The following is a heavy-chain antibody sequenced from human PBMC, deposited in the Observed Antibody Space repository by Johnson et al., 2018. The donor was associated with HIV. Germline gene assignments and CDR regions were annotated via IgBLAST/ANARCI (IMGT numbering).Heavy chain of an antibody. CDR2: ISYDGSNK. Sequence: QVQLVESGGGVVQPGRSLRLSCAASGFTFSSYAMHWVRQAPGKGLEWVAVISYDGSNKYYADSVKGRFTISRDTSKNTLYVQMNNLRPEDTAVYCCARDRRGLQFPFYAFDIWGQGTMVTVSS. J-gene: IGHJ3*02. V-gene: IGHV3-30*14. CDR3: ARDRRGLQFPFYAFDI. CDR1: GFTFSSYA. D-gene: IGHD5-24*01.